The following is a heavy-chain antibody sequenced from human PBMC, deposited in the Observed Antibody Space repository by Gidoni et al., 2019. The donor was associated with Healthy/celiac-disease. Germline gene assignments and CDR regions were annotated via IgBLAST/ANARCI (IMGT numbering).Heavy chain of an antibody. Sequence: EVQLLESGGGLVQPGGSLRLSCAASGFTFSSYAMRWVRQATVKGLELVSANSGSGGSTDYADNVKGRFTSTRDNSKNTLYLQMNSLRAEDTAGYYCAASRGGDNDYWGQGTLVTVSS. CDR2: NSGSGGST. D-gene: IGHD4-17*01. J-gene: IGHJ4*02. V-gene: IGHV3-23*01. CDR3: AASRGGDNDY. CDR1: GFTFSSYA.